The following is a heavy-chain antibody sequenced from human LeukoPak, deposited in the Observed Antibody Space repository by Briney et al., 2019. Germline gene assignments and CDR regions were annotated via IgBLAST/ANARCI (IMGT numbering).Heavy chain of an antibody. V-gene: IGHV3-11*01. CDR2: ISSSGSTI. Sequence: PGGSLRLSCAASGFTFSDYYMSWIRQAPGKGLEWVSYISSSGSTIYYADSVKGRFTISRDNAKNSLYLQMNSLRAEDTAVYYCARDQGPPYCSSTSCSFAGFIDYRGQGTLVTVSS. D-gene: IGHD2-2*01. J-gene: IGHJ4*02. CDR3: ARDQGPPYCSSTSCSFAGFIDY. CDR1: GFTFSDYY.